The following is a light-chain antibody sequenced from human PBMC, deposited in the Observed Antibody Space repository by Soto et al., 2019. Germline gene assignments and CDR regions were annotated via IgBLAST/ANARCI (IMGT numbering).Light chain of an antibody. V-gene: IGLV2-23*02. CDR1: SSDVGSYNL. Sequence: QSVLTQPASVSGSPGQSITISCTGTSSDVGSYNLVSWYQKHPGKAPKVMIYEVSQRPSGVSKRFSGSKSGNTASLTISGLQAEDEADYYCCSYAGRSTLVFGGGTKLTVL. CDR2: EVS. CDR3: CSYAGRSTLV. J-gene: IGLJ3*02.